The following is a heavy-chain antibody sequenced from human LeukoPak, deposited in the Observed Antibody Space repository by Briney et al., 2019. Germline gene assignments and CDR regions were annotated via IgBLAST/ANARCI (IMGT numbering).Heavy chain of an antibody. Sequence: SETLSLTCAVYGGSFSGYYWSWIRQPPGKGLEWIGEINHSGSTNYNPSLKSRVTISVDTSKNQFSLKLSSVTAADTAVYYCARHSPGYYYYGMDVWGQGTTVTVSS. J-gene: IGHJ6*02. CDR1: GGSFSGYY. D-gene: IGHD6-13*01. V-gene: IGHV4-34*01. CDR3: ARHSPGYYYYGMDV. CDR2: INHSGST.